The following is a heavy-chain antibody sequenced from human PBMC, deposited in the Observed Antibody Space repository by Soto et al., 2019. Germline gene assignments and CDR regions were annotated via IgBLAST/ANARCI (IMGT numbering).Heavy chain of an antibody. CDR3: ARDRDPYCSSTSCPSDV. J-gene: IGHJ6*02. CDR2: IYHSGST. D-gene: IGHD2-2*01. CDR1: GGSISSSNW. V-gene: IGHV4-4*02. Sequence: SETLSLTCAVSGGSISSSNWWSWVRQPLGKGLEWIGEIYHSGSTNYNPSLKSRVTISVDKSKNQFSLKLSSVTAADTAVYYCARDRDPYCSSTSCPSDVWGQGTTVIVSS.